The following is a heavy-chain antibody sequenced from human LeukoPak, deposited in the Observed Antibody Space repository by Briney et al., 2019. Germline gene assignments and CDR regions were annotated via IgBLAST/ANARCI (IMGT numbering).Heavy chain of an antibody. CDR1: GYSISSGYY. Sequence: SETLSLTCTVSGYSISSGYYWGWIRQPPGKGLEWIGNIYPTGSTYYNPSLKSRVTISVDTSKNQFSLKLSSVTAADTAVYYCARAEAFAFDIWGQGTMVTVSS. CDR2: IYPTGST. J-gene: IGHJ3*02. V-gene: IGHV4-38-2*02. CDR3: ARAEAFAFDI.